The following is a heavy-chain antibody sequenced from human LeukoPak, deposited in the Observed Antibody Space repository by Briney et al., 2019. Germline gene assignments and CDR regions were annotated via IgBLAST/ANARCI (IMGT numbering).Heavy chain of an antibody. CDR3: ARGGGSVFFDY. Sequence: ESGGSLGLSCEASGFTFSSYALTWVRQAPGKGLEWVSTISSSAASTFYADSVKGRFTISRQNSKNTLYLQMNSLRAEDTAVYYCARGGGSVFFDYWGQGTLVTVSS. D-gene: IGHD1-26*01. CDR1: GFTFSSYA. V-gene: IGHV3-23*01. J-gene: IGHJ4*02. CDR2: ISSSAAST.